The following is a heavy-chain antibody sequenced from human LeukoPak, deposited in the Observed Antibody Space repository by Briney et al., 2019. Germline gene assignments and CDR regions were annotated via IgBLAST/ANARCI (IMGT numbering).Heavy chain of an antibody. CDR3: ARTGTPREMYYFDY. CDR1: GDSIRTYY. D-gene: IGHD1-7*01. J-gene: IGHJ4*02. CDR2: IFTSGST. Sequence: SETLSLTCTVSGDSIRTYYWSWIRQPAGKGLAWIGRIFTSGSTNYNPSLKSRVTLSVDTSKNQFSLRLTSVTAADTAVYYCARTGTPREMYYFDYWGQGTLVTVSS. V-gene: IGHV4-4*07.